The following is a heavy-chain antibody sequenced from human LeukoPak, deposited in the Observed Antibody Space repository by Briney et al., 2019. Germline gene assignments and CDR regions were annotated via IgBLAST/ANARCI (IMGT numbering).Heavy chain of an antibody. Sequence: SQTLSLTCTVSGGSLSSGDYYWSRIRQPPGKGLEWIGYIYYSRSTYYNPSLKSRVTISVDTSKNQFSLKLSSVTAADTAVYYCGRGRGYLGYWGQGTLVTVSS. CDR1: GGSLSSGDYY. J-gene: IGHJ4*02. D-gene: IGHD3-16*02. CDR3: GRGRGYLGY. CDR2: IYYSRST. V-gene: IGHV4-30-4*01.